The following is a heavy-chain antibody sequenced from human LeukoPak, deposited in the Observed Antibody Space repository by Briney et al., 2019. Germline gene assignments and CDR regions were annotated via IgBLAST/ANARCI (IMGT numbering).Heavy chain of an antibody. V-gene: IGHV1-8*03. Sequence: ASVKVSCKASGYTFTSYDINWVRQATGQGLEWMGWMNPNSGNTGYAQKFQGRVTITRNTSISTAYMELSSLRSEDTAVYYCATPYYDILTGHHDAFDIWGQGTMVTVSS. D-gene: IGHD3-9*01. CDR1: GYTFTSYD. CDR3: ATPYYDILTGHHDAFDI. J-gene: IGHJ3*02. CDR2: MNPNSGNT.